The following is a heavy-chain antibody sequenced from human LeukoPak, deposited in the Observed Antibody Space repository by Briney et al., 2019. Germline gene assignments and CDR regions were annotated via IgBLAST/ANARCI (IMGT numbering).Heavy chain of an antibody. CDR3: AKAPVTSCRGAFCYPFDY. J-gene: IGHJ4*02. CDR1: GFSFSSYA. D-gene: IGHD2-15*01. V-gene: IGHV3-23*01. CDR2: MSSSDDGR. Sequence: GGSLLLSCATSGFSFSSYAMSWVRQAPGKGLEWVSAMSSSDDGRYYAASVRGRFTISRDTSRSTLYLQMNSLRAEDAAVYYCAKAPVTSCRGAFCYPFDYWGQGTLVTASS.